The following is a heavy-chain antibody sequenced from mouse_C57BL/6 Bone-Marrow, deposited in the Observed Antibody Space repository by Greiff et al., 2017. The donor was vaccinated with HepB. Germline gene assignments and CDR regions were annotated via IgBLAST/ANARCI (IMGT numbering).Heavy chain of an antibody. J-gene: IGHJ3*01. D-gene: IGHD1-1*01. CDR3: TTTVASWFAY. V-gene: IGHV14-4*01. Sequence: EVQLQQSGAELVRPGASVKLSCTASGFNIKDDYMPWVKQRPEQGLEWIGWIDPENGDTEYASKFQGKATITADTSSNTAYLQLSSLTSEDTAVYYCTTTVASWFAYWGQGTLVTVSA. CDR1: GFNIKDDY. CDR2: IDPENGDT.